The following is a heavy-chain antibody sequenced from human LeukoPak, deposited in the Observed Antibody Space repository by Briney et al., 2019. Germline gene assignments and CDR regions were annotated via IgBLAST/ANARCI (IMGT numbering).Heavy chain of an antibody. V-gene: IGHV4-30-2*01. CDR2: IYHSGST. Sequence: SQTLSLTCTVSGASISSGGYYWSWIRQPPGKSLEWIGYIYHSGSTYYNPSLKSRVTISVDRSKSQFSLKLTSMTAADTAVYYCASLYDSSGVSMGYWGQGTLVTVSS. J-gene: IGHJ4*02. D-gene: IGHD3-22*01. CDR1: GASISSGGYY. CDR3: ASLYDSSGVSMGY.